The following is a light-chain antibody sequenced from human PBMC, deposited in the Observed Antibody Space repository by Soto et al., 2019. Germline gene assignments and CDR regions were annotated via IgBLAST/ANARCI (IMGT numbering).Light chain of an antibody. CDR1: SSDIGTHNL. CDR3: WSYAGGTTVV. Sequence: QSALTQPASVSGSPGQSLTISCSGTSSDIGTHNLVSWYQQHPGKAPKLMIYEVTKRPSGVSNRFSGSKSGNTASLTISGLQADDEADYYCWSYAGGTTVVFGGGTQLTVL. J-gene: IGLJ2*01. CDR2: EVT. V-gene: IGLV2-23*02.